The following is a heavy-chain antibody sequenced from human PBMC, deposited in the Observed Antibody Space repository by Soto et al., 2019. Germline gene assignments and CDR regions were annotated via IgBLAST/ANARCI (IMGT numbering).Heavy chain of an antibody. D-gene: IGHD2-2*01. CDR1: GFTFSSYG. Sequence: GGSLRLSCAASGFTFSSYGMHWVRQAPGKGLEWVAVIWYDGSNKYYADSVKGRFTISRDNSKNTLYLQMNSLRAEDTAVYYCARDGRPYHFGVSAGYWGQGTLVTVSS. V-gene: IGHV3-33*01. CDR3: ARDGRPYHFGVSAGY. CDR2: IWYDGSNK. J-gene: IGHJ4*02.